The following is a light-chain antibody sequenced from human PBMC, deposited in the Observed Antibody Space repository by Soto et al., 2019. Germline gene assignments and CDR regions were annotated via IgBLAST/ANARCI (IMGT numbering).Light chain of an antibody. CDR3: QQRSNWPRT. CDR1: QSVSSN. V-gene: IGKV3-15*01. J-gene: IGKJ1*01. Sequence: EMVMTQSPATLSVPPGERASLSCRASQSVSSNLAWYQQKPGQAPRLLIYGASTRATGIPARFSGSGSGTDFTLTISSLEPEDLAVYYCQQRSNWPRTFGQGTKVDIK. CDR2: GAS.